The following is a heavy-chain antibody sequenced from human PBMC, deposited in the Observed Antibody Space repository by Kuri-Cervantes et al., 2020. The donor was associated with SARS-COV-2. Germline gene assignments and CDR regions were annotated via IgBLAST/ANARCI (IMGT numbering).Heavy chain of an antibody. CDR1: GGSFSGYH. CDR2: INHGGST. J-gene: IGHJ6*02. CDR3: ARVVDYGFEQLGGGYYYHYGMDV. Sequence: SETLSLTCAVYGGSFSGYHWTWIRQRPGKGLEWVGEINHGGSTNYNPSLKSRVTISVDTSKSQVSLKLTSVTAADTAVYYCARVVDYGFEQLGGGYYYHYGMDVWGQGTTVTVSS. D-gene: IGHD3-10*01. V-gene: IGHV4-34*01.